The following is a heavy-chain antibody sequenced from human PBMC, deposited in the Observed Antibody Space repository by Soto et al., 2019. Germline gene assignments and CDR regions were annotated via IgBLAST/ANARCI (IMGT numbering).Heavy chain of an antibody. Sequence: QITLKESGPTLMKPTETLTLSCIVSGLSVSDSGVGVGWIRQPPGKALEWLEIIYWDDDKRYSPSLKSRLTITKDTSKNQVVLTLTSMDPVDTATYFCAHSHDYGDYGPVDYWGQGTLVNVSS. V-gene: IGHV2-5*02. CDR2: IYWDDDK. CDR3: AHSHDYGDYGPVDY. D-gene: IGHD4-17*01. J-gene: IGHJ4*02. CDR1: GLSVSDSGVG.